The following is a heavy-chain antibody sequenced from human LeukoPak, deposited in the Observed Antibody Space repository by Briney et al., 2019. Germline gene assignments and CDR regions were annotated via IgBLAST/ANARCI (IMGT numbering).Heavy chain of an antibody. D-gene: IGHD5-18*01. Sequence: PGGSLRLSCAASGFTLSTYAIHWVRQAPGKGLESVAVISFDGNSEYSADSVKGRSTISRDNSRNMVYLQMHSLRPEDTAIYYCARDGRGYTYGYFPYYWGQGTLVTVSS. CDR1: GFTLSTYA. J-gene: IGHJ4*02. V-gene: IGHV3-30-3*01. CDR2: ISFDGNSE. CDR3: ARDGRGYTYGYFPYY.